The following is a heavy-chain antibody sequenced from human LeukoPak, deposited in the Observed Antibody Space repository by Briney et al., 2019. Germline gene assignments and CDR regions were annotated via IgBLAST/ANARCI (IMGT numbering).Heavy chain of an antibody. CDR3: ARDGSPQWLVRNYYYYYMDV. V-gene: IGHV1-46*01. CDR1: GYTFTSYY. J-gene: IGHJ6*03. Sequence: ASVKVSCKASGYTFTSYYIHWVRQAPGEGLEWMGIINPSGGSTSYAQKFQGRVTMTRDMSTSTAYMELSRLRSDDTAVYYCARDGSPQWLVRNYYYYYMDVWGKGTTVTVSS. D-gene: IGHD6-19*01. CDR2: INPSGGST.